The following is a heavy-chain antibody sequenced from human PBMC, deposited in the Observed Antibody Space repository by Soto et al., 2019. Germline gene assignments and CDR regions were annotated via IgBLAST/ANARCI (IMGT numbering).Heavy chain of an antibody. CDR2: INHSGST. Sequence: ETLSLTCAVYGGSFSGYYWSWIRQPPGKGLEWIGEINHSGSTNYNPSLKSRVTISVDTSKNQFSLKLSSVTAADTAVYYCARGKLGRRGDYWGQGTLVTVSS. D-gene: IGHD7-27*01. V-gene: IGHV4-34*01. J-gene: IGHJ4*02. CDR3: ARGKLGRRGDY. CDR1: GGSFSGYY.